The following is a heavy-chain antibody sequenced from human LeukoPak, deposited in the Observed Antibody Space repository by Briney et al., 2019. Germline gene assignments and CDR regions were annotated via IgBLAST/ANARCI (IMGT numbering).Heavy chain of an antibody. CDR2: TYYRSKWYN. V-gene: IGHV6-1*01. CDR1: GNSVSSNSAA. D-gene: IGHD2-2*01. Sequence: SQTLSLTCAISGNSVSSNSAAWNWIRQSPSRGLEWLGRTYYRSKWYNDYAVSVKSRITINPDTSKNQFSLQLNSVTPEDTAVYYCARDRVVLEGGYYYYMDVWGKGTTVTISS. J-gene: IGHJ6*03. CDR3: ARDRVVLEGGYYYYMDV.